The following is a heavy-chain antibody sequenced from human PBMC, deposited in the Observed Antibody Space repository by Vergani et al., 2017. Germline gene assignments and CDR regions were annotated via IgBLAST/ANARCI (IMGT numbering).Heavy chain of an antibody. Sequence: QVQLVQSGAEVKKPGASVKVSCKASGYTFTGYYMHWVRQAPGXGLEWMGWINPNSGGTNYAQKFQGRVTMTRDTSISTAYMELSRLRSDDTAVYYCARDGGPRGWYYYDSSGYYPYYFDYWGQGTLVTVSS. CDR2: INPNSGGT. CDR3: ARDGGPRGWYYYDSSGYYPYYFDY. D-gene: IGHD3-22*01. CDR1: GYTFTGYY. V-gene: IGHV1-2*02. J-gene: IGHJ4*02.